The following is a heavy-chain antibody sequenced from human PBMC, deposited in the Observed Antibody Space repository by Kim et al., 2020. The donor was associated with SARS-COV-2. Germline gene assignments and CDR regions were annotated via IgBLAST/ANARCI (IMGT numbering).Heavy chain of an antibody. Sequence: ASVKVSCKASGYTFTSYGISWVRQAPGQGLEWMGWISAYNGNTNYAQKLQGRVTMTTDTSTSTAYMELRSLRSDDTAVYYCARDHLIYDILTGYYMHYYYYGMDVWGQGTTVTVSS. J-gene: IGHJ6*02. D-gene: IGHD3-9*01. CDR1: GYTFTSYG. CDR3: ARDHLIYDILTGYYMHYYYYGMDV. CDR2: ISAYNGNT. V-gene: IGHV1-18*04.